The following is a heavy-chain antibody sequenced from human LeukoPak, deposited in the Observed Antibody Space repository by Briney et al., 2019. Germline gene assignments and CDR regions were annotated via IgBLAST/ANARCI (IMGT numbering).Heavy chain of an antibody. D-gene: IGHD3-10*01. V-gene: IGHV3-33*01. CDR1: GFIFSNYG. Sequence: GGSLGLSCAASGFIFSNYGFHWVRQAPGKGLEWVAVFWSDGRQKYYVDSVKGRFTVSRDTSKKTVYLQMNSLRAEDTAVYYCARDDDGSGKYGQLYWGQGTLVTVSS. CDR3: ARDDDGSGKYGQLY. J-gene: IGHJ4*02. CDR2: FWSDGRQK.